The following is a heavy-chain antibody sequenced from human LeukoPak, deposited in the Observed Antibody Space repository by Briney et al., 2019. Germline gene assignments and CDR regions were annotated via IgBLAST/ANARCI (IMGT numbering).Heavy chain of an antibody. J-gene: IGHJ5*02. Sequence: GASVKVSCKASGYIFTGSYIHWVRQAPGQGLEWMGWINPNSGGTKYARKFQGRVTMNRDTSISTVYMELSRLRSDDTAVYYCARGYDTTWYGWFDPWGQGTLVIVSS. CDR2: INPNSGGT. CDR1: GYIFTGSY. D-gene: IGHD2-15*01. V-gene: IGHV1-2*02. CDR3: ARGYDTTWYGWFDP.